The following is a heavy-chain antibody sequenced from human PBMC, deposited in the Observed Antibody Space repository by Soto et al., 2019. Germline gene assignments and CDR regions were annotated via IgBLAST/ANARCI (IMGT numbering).Heavy chain of an antibody. V-gene: IGHV1-3*01. Sequence: QVQLVQSGAEVKKPGASVKVSCKASGYTFTSYAMHWVRQAPGQRLEWMGWINAGNGNTKYSQKFQGRVIITRDTSASTAYMELSSLRSEYTAVYYCARDVREIVVVPAAIGYYYYYMDDWGKEATVTVS. CDR1: GYTFTSYA. CDR3: ARDVREIVVVPAAIGYYYYYMDD. CDR2: INAGNGNT. J-gene: IGHJ6*03. D-gene: IGHD2-2*01.